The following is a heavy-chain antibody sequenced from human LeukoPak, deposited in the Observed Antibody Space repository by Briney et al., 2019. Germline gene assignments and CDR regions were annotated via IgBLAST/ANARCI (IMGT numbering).Heavy chain of an antibody. CDR1: GFTFSTYW. D-gene: IGHD3-3*01. CDR3: AKQSSQRFYDFWAGYYPLDS. CDR2: ISGTGHST. Sequence: GGSLRLSCAASGFTFSTYWMTWVRQAPGKGLEWVSSISGTGHSTNYADSVKGRFTISRDNSNNTLYLQMNSLRADDTAVYYCAKQSSQRFYDFWAGYYPLDSWGQGTLVAVSS. V-gene: IGHV3-23*01. J-gene: IGHJ4*02.